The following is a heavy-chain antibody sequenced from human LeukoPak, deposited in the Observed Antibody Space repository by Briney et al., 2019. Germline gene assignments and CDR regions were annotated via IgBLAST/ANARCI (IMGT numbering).Heavy chain of an antibody. Sequence: ASVKVSCKASGYTFTSYDINWVRQATGQGLGWMGWMNPNSGNTGYAQKFQGRVTITRNTSISTAYMELSSLRSEDTAVYYCARGSTLRYFDWLLDLPYYFDYWGQGTLVTVSS. J-gene: IGHJ4*02. V-gene: IGHV1-8*03. D-gene: IGHD3-9*01. CDR1: GYTFTSYD. CDR3: ARGSTLRYFDWLLDLPYYFDY. CDR2: MNPNSGNT.